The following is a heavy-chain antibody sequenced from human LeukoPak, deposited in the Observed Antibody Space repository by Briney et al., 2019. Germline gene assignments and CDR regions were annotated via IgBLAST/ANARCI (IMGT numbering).Heavy chain of an antibody. CDR2: INPNSGGT. V-gene: IGHV1-2*02. Sequence: ASVKVSCKASGYTFTGYYMHWARQAPGQGLEWMGWINPNSGGTNYAQKLQGRVTMTRDTSISTPYMELSRLRSDDTAVYYCAGYDFWSGYYNYWGQGTLVTVSS. CDR3: AGYDFWSGYYNY. D-gene: IGHD3-3*01. J-gene: IGHJ4*02. CDR1: GYTFTGYY.